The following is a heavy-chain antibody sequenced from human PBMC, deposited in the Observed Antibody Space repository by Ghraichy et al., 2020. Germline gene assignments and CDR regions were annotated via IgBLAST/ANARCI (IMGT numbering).Heavy chain of an antibody. CDR1: GGSISSSHW. D-gene: IGHD6-6*01. J-gene: IGHJ6*02. CDR3: ARYSTSPPSYYYGMDV. CDR2: IYHSGST. Sequence: SETLSLTCAVSGGSISSSHWWSWVRQPPGKGLEWIGEIYHSGSTNYNPSLKSRVTMSVDKSKSQFSLRLNSVTAADTAVYYCARYSTSPPSYYYGMDVWGQGTTVTVSS. V-gene: IGHV4-4*02.